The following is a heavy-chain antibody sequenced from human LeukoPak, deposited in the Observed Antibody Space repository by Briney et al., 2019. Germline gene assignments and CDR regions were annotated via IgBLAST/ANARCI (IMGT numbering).Heavy chain of an antibody. CDR1: GGSISSSSYY. J-gene: IGHJ4*02. Sequence: SETLSLTCTVSGGSISSSSYYWGWIRQPPGKGLEWIGSIYYSGSTYYNPPLKSRVTISVDTSKNQFSLRLSSVTAADTAVYYCARDLRYSSGWSFDYWGQGTLVTVSS. V-gene: IGHV4-39*07. CDR2: IYYSGST. CDR3: ARDLRYSSGWSFDY. D-gene: IGHD6-19*01.